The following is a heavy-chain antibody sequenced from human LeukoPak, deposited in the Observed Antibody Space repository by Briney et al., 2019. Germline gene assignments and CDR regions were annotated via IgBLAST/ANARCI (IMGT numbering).Heavy chain of an antibody. V-gene: IGHV3-30*02. Sequence: GRSLRLSCAVSGFIFSSYGMHWVRQAPGKGLEWVAFIRYDGRNKYYADSVRGRFTISRDNSKNTLYLQMNSLRGEDTAVYYCGKDSLRERIVGSTTRGVNDYWGQGTLVTVSS. CDR2: IRYDGRNK. CDR3: GKDSLRERIVGSTTRGVNDY. J-gene: IGHJ4*02. D-gene: IGHD1-26*01. CDR1: GFIFSSYG.